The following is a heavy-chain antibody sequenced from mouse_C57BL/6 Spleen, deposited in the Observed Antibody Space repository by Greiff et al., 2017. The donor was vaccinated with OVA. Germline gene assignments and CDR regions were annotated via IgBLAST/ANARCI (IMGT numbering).Heavy chain of an antibody. CDR3: AREGEGYAMDY. CDR2: IYPSDSET. Sequence: VQLKQPGAELVRPGSSVKLSCKASGYTFTSYWMDWVKQRPGQGLEWIGNIYPSDSETHYNQKFKDKATLTVDKSSSTAYMQLSSLTSEDSAVYYCAREGEGYAMDYWGQGTSVTVSS. CDR1: GYTFTSYW. J-gene: IGHJ4*01. V-gene: IGHV1-61*01.